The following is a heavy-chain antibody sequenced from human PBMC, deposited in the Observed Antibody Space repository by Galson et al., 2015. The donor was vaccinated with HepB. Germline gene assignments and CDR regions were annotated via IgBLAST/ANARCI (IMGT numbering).Heavy chain of an antibody. CDR1: GFTFSSYA. D-gene: IGHD6-19*01. V-gene: IGHV3-30-3*01. CDR2: ISYDGSNK. Sequence: SLRLSCAASGFTFSSYAMHWVRQAPGKGLEWVAVISYDGSNKYYADSVKGRSTISRDNSKNTLYLQMNSLRAEDTAVYYCAWYSSGWYPRQAGLFDYWVQGPLVTVTP. CDR3: AWYSSGWYPRQAGLFDY. J-gene: IGHJ4*02.